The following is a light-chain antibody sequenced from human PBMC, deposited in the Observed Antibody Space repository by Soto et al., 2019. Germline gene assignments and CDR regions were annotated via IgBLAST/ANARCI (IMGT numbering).Light chain of an antibody. V-gene: IGKV1-5*03. Sequence: DIQMTQSPSTLSASVGDRVTITCRASQSVDTWLAWFQQKPGKAPRLLIYQASALESGVPSRFSGSGSGTDFTLTISSLQPEDFATYYCQQSSITQKTFGQGTKVDIK. CDR3: QQSSITQKT. CDR2: QAS. CDR1: QSVDTW. J-gene: IGKJ1*01.